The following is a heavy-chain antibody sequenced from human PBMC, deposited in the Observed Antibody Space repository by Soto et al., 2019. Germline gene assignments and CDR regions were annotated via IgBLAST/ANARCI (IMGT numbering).Heavy chain of an antibody. CDR1: GGSFSGYY. D-gene: IGHD6-6*01. CDR2: INHSGST. V-gene: IGHV4-34*01. CDR3: ARLGWRIAACRRGNWFEP. J-gene: IGHJ5*02. Sequence: PSETLSLTCAVYGGSFSGYYWSWIRQPPGKGLEWIGEINHSGSTNYNPSLTSRVTISVDKSKDQFSLKLSSVTAADTAVYYCARLGWRIAACRRGNWFEPWGQGTLVTVSS.